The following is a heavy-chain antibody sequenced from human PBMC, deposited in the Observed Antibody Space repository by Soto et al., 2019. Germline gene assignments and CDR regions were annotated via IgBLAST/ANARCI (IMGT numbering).Heavy chain of an antibody. V-gene: IGHV4-31*03. CDR1: GGSISSGGYY. D-gene: IGHD2-21*02. CDR2: IYYSGST. J-gene: IGHJ3*02. Sequence: QVQLQESGPGLVKPSQTLSLTCTVSGGSISSGGYYWSWIRQHPGKGLEWIGYIYYSGSTYYNPSLTSRVTISVDTSKNQFSLKLSSVTAADTAVYYCARDGSGGNSLSAFDIWGQGTMVTVSS. CDR3: ARDGSGGNSLSAFDI.